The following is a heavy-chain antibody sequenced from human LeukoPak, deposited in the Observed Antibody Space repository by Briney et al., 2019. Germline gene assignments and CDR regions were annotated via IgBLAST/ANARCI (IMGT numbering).Heavy chain of an antibody. D-gene: IGHD1-26*01. CDR2: INSDGSST. J-gene: IGHJ4*02. Sequence: PGGSLRLSCAASGFTFSSYWMHWVRQAPGKVLVWVSRINSDGSSTSYADSVKGRFTISRDNAKNTLYLQMNSLRAEDTAVYYCASLPVGARVYWGQGTLVTVSS. CDR3: ASLPVGARVY. CDR1: GFTFSSYW. V-gene: IGHV3-74*01.